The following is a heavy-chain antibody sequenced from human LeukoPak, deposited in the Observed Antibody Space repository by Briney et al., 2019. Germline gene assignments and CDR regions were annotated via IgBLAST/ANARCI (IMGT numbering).Heavy chain of an antibody. J-gene: IGHJ4*02. Sequence: GASLGLSCAASGFTFSSYVISWVRQAPGKGLEWVSGISGSGGGTYYADSVKGRFTISSDNSKNTVFLQMDRLRVEDTALYYCARDMASFDYWGQGTLVAVSS. CDR2: ISGSGGGT. CDR3: ARDMASFDY. D-gene: IGHD5-24*01. V-gene: IGHV3-23*01. CDR1: GFTFSSYV.